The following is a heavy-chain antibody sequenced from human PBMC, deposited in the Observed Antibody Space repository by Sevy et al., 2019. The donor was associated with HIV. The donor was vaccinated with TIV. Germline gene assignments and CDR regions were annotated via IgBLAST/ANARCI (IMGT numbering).Heavy chain of an antibody. CDR2: IGTAGDT. D-gene: IGHD3-10*01. CDR1: GFTFSSYD. J-gene: IGHJ5*02. Sequence: GGSLRLSCAASGFTFSSYDMHWVRQATGKGLEWVSAIGTAGDTYYPGSVKGRFTISRANAQNSLCLQMNSLRAADTAGYYCAGGGMGPMVRGVMPFPFDPWGQGTLVTVSS. CDR3: AGGGMGPMVRGVMPFPFDP. V-gene: IGHV3-13*01.